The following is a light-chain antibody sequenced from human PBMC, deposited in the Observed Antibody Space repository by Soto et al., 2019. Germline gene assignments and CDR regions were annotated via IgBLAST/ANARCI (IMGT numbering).Light chain of an antibody. CDR1: QSIGIY. V-gene: IGKV3-11*01. CDR3: QQRKNWPPLT. Sequence: ETVLTQSPATLSLSPGDRATLSCRASQSIGIYLAWYQQKPGQPPGLLIFDASNRATGIPARFSGSGSGTDFTLTISSLEPEDFAVYYCQQRKNWPPLTFGGGTKVEIK. J-gene: IGKJ4*01. CDR2: DAS.